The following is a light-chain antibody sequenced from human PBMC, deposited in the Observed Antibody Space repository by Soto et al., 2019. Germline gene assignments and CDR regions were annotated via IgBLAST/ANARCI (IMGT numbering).Light chain of an antibody. CDR3: QQYGTSRWT. V-gene: IGKV3D-20*01. J-gene: IGKJ1*01. CDR1: QNVSNSY. Sequence: IVLTQSPATLSLSPGERATLSCGASQNVSNSYLAWYQQKPGLAPRLLIYDASSRAIGIPDRFSGSGSGADFTLTISRLEPEDFAVYYCQQYGTSRWTFGQGTKVEIK. CDR2: DAS.